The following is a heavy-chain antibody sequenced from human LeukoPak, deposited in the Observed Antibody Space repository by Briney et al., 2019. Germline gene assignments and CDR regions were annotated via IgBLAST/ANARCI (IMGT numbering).Heavy chain of an antibody. V-gene: IGHV3-20*04. D-gene: IGHD5-18*01. J-gene: IGHJ3*02. CDR3: ARNRYGYGQFDAFDI. Sequence: GGSLRLSCAASGFTFDDYGMSWVRQAPGKGLEWGSGITWNGGSTGYADSVKGRFTISRDSAKNSLYLQMNSLRAEDRALYYCARNRYGYGQFDAFDIWGQGTMVTVSS. CDR2: ITWNGGST. CDR1: GFTFDDYG.